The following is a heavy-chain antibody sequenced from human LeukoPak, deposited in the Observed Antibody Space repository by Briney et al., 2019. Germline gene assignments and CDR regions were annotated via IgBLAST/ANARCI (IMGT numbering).Heavy chain of an antibody. CDR2: I. CDR1: GFTFSSYS. J-gene: IGHJ6*02. V-gene: IGHV3-21*01. Sequence: KPGGSLRLSCAASGFTFSSYSMNRVRQAPGKGLEWVSSIKGRFTISRDNAKNSLYLQMNSLRAEDTAVYYCARDSIVVVPAAMRYYYYGMDVWGQGTTVTVSS. CDR3: ARDSIVVVPAAMRYYYYGMDV. D-gene: IGHD2-2*01.